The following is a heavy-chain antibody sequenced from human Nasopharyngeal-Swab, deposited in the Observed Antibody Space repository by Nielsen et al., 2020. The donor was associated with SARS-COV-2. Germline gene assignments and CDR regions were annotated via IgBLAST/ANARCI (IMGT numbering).Heavy chain of an antibody. CDR2: ISSSNSTI. Sequence: WIRQPPGKGLEWVSYISSSNSTIYYADSVKGRFTISRDNAKNSLYLQMNSLRAEDTAVYYCARGSSSSSKAHYYYGMDVWGQGTTVTVSS. D-gene: IGHD6-6*01. J-gene: IGHJ6*02. V-gene: IGHV3-48*04. CDR3: ARGSSSSSKAHYYYGMDV.